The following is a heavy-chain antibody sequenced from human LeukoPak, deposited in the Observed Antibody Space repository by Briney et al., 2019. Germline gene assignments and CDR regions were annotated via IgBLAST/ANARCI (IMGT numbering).Heavy chain of an antibody. CDR3: ARLSGYGLHYYYYMDV. V-gene: IGHV4-34*01. CDR1: GGSFSGYY. CDR2: INHSGST. J-gene: IGHJ6*03. Sequence: SETLSLTCAVYGGSFSGYYWSWIRQPPGKGLEWIGEINHSGSTNYNPSLKSRVTISVDTSKNQFSLNLSSVTAADTAVYYCARLSGYGLHYYYYMDVWGKGTTVTISS. D-gene: IGHD5-12*01.